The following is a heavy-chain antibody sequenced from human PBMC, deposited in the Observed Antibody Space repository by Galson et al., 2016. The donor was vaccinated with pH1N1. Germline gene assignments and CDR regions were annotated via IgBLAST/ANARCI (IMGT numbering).Heavy chain of an antibody. J-gene: IGHJ4*02. CDR2: INTDGTRT. V-gene: IGHV3-74*03. D-gene: IGHD1-26*01. CDR1: GFTFSNYW. Sequence: SLRLSCAASGFTFSNYWINWVRQVPGKGLVWVSRINTDGTRTTYADSVKGRFVISRDNAKNTLYLQMNSLRAEDTAVCFCAREPYYPYHLDYWGQGALVTVSS. CDR3: AREPYYPYHLDY.